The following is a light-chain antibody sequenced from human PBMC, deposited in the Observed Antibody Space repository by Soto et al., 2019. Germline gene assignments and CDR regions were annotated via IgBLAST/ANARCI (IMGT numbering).Light chain of an antibody. V-gene: IGKV3-20*01. CDR2: GAS. J-gene: IGKJ1*01. CDR3: RQSATSPRT. CDR1: QTVGNNY. Sequence: EIVLTQSPGTLSLSPGERATLSCRASQTVGNNYLDWYQQKPGQAPRLLIYGASSMATVIPDRFSGSGSGTDVTLTISRLEPEDFAVYYCRQSATSPRTFGQGTKVEIK.